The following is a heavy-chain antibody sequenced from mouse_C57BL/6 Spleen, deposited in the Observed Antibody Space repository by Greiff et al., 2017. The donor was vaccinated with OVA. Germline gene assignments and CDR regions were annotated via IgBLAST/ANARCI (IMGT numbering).Heavy chain of an antibody. J-gene: IGHJ2*01. V-gene: IGHV5-6*01. CDR3: ARSYYYGSSPYYFDY. D-gene: IGHD1-1*01. Sequence: EVQLVESGGDLVKPGGSLKLSCAASGFTFSSYGMSWVRQTPDKRLEWVATISSGGSYTYYPDSVKGRFTISRDNAKNTLYLQMSSLKSEDTAMYYCARSYYYGSSPYYFDYWGQGTTLTVSS. CDR1: GFTFSSYG. CDR2: ISSGGSYT.